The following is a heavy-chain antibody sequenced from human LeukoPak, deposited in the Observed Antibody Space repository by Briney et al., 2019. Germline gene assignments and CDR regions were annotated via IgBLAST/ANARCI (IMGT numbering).Heavy chain of an antibody. CDR3: AHRRVIYDSSGYYYPSQEI. CDR1: GFSLSTRGVG. V-gene: IGHV2-5*02. CDR2: IYWDDDK. Sequence: SGPTLVNPPQTLTLTCTFSGFSLSTRGVGVGWIRQPPGKALEWLALIYWDDDKRYSPSLKSRLTITKDTSKNQVVLTMTNMDPVDTATYYCAHRRVIYDSSGYYYPSQEIWGQGTLVTVSS. D-gene: IGHD3-22*01. J-gene: IGHJ4*02.